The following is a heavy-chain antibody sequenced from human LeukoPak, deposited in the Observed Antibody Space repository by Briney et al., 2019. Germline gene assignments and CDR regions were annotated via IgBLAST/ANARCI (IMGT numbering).Heavy chain of an antibody. CDR1: GYTFTGYY. Sequence: VASVKVSCKASGYTFTGYYMHWVRQAPGQGLEWMGWINPNSGGTNYAQDFHGRVTMTRDTSISTAYMELSRLRSDDTAVYYCARDWHILTGVDYFDYWGQGTLVSVSS. V-gene: IGHV1-2*02. CDR3: ARDWHILTGVDYFDY. CDR2: INPNSGGT. J-gene: IGHJ4*02. D-gene: IGHD3-9*01.